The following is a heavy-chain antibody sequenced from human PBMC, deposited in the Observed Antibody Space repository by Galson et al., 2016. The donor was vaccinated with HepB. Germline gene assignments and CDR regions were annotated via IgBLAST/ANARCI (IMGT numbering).Heavy chain of an antibody. J-gene: IGHJ4*02. V-gene: IGHV3-23*01. D-gene: IGHD3-16*02. Sequence: SLRLSCAASGFTFSTYAMDWVRQAPGKGPEWVSAINGNCGSTYYTDSVKGRFTISRDNSKNTLYLQMNSLRAEDTAVYSCARWAYQSGNYRALDYWGQGTLVTVSS. CDR2: INGNCGST. CDR1: GFTFSTYA. CDR3: ARWAYQSGNYRALDY.